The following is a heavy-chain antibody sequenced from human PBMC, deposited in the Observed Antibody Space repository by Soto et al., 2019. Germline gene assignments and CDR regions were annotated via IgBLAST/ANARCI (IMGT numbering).Heavy chain of an antibody. CDR1: GGSISSYY. V-gene: IGHV4-59*01. J-gene: IGHJ6*02. CDR2: IYYSGST. Sequence: SETLSLTCTVSGGSISSYYWSWIRQPPGKGLEWIGYIYYSGSTNYNPSLKSRVTISVDTSKNQFSLKLSSVTAADTAVYYCARVGIRFLEWSRPYYGMDVWGQGIKVTVSS. D-gene: IGHD3-3*01. CDR3: ARVGIRFLEWSRPYYGMDV.